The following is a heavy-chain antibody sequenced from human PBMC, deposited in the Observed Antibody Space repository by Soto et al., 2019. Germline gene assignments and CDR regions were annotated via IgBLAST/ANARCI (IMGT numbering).Heavy chain of an antibody. D-gene: IGHD3-22*01. CDR1: GFTFSSYA. J-gene: IGHJ4*02. Sequence: PGGSLRLSCAASGFTFSSYAMSWVRQAPGKGLEWVSSISGSGGTTYYADFVKGRFTISRDNSKNTLYLQMNSLRAEDTAVYYCARDPPDQSSGYYSLDYWGQGTLVTVSS. CDR3: ARDPPDQSSGYYSLDY. V-gene: IGHV3-23*01. CDR2: ISGSGGTT.